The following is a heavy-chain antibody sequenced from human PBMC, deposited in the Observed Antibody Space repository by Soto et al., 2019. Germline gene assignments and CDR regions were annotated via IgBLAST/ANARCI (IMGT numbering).Heavy chain of an antibody. CDR2: IIPIFATP. Sequence: QVQLVQSGPEVKKPGSSVKVSCKGSGGFTSYSISWVRQAPGQGPEWMGGIIPIFATPTYAQKFQGRVTITADKSTSTAYMELSRLTSEDTPVYYCARGGPVIITAATTWFDPWGQGTLVSVSS. V-gene: IGHV1-69*06. J-gene: IGHJ5*02. D-gene: IGHD1-20*01. CDR3: ARGGPVIITAATTWFDP. CDR1: GGFTSYS.